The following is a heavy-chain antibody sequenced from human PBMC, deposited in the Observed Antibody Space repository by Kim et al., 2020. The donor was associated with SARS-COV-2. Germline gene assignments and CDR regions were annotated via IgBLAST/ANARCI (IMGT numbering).Heavy chain of an antibody. V-gene: IGHV3-30*03. J-gene: IGHJ3*02. CDR1: GFTFSTYG. Sequence: GGSLRLSCAASGFTFSTYGMHWVRQAPGKGLEWVAVISFDGSNKYYADSVKGRFTISRDNSKNTLYLQMNSLRPEDMAVYYCAILSGLDDTFDIWGQGTMVTVSS. CDR3: AILSGLDDTFDI. D-gene: IGHD6-19*01. CDR2: ISFDGSNK.